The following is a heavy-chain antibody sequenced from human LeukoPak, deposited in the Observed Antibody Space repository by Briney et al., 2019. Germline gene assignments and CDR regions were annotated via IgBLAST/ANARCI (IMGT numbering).Heavy chain of an antibody. Sequence: SVKVSCTASGGTFSSYAISWVRQAPGQGLEWMGMIIPILGIANYAQKFQGRVTITADKSTSTAYMELSSLRSEDTAVYYCARVSGRISEVLYYFDYWGQGTLVTVSS. CDR2: IIPILGIA. V-gene: IGHV1-69*04. CDR3: ARVSGRISEVLYYFDY. D-gene: IGHD3-16*01. J-gene: IGHJ4*02. CDR1: GGTFSSYA.